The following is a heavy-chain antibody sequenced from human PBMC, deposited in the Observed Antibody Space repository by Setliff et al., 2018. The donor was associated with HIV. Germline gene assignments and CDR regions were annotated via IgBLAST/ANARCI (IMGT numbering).Heavy chain of an antibody. CDR1: GGSISSSNW. V-gene: IGHV4-4*02. D-gene: IGHD2-8*01. CDR3: ARGEQDIVLMVYARGYYYMDV. CDR2: IYHNGAT. Sequence: PSETLSLTCAVSGGSISSSNWWSWVRQPPGKGLEWIGEIYHNGATNYSPSLKSRVTISVDKSKNQFSLKLSSVTAADTAVYYCARGEQDIVLMVYARGYYYMDVWGKGTTVTVS. J-gene: IGHJ6*03.